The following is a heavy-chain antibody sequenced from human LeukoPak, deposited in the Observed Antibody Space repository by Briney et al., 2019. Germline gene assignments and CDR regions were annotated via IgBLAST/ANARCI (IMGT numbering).Heavy chain of an antibody. V-gene: IGHV1-8*01. CDR1: GYTFTSYD. D-gene: IGHD3-3*01. CDR3: AFVGTIFGVVITPTSVY. J-gene: IGHJ4*02. Sequence: ASVKVSCKASGYTFTSYDINWVRQATGQGLEWMGWMNPNSGNTGYAQKFQGRVTMTRNTSISTAYMELSSLRSEDTAVYCCAFVGTIFGVVITPTSVYWGQGTLVTVSS. CDR2: MNPNSGNT.